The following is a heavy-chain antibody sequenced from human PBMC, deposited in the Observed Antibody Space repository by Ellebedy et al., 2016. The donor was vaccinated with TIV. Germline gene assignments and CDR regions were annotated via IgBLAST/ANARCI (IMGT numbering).Heavy chain of an antibody. CDR3: ARDRRGSGSGWYGEDY. J-gene: IGHJ4*02. V-gene: IGHV3-30-3*01. D-gene: IGHD6-19*01. CDR2: ISYDGTKK. Sequence: PGGSLRLSCAASGFTFSTYAMHWVRQAPGKGLEWAAIISYDGTKKYYADAVKGRFTISRENSKNTLYLQMNSLETEDTAVDYCARDRRGSGSGWYGEDYWGQGTLVTVSS. CDR1: GFTFSTYA.